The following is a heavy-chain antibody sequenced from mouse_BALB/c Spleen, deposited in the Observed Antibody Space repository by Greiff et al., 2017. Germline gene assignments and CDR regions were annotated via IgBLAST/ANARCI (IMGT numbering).Heavy chain of an antibody. CDR2: ISSGGSYT. V-gene: IGHV5-6*01. CDR3: ATLYYFDY. J-gene: IGHJ2*01. CDR1: GFTFSSYG. Sequence: EVQGVESGGDLVKPGGSLKLSCAASGFTFSSYGMSWVRQTPDKRLEWVATISSGGSYTYYPDSVKGRFTISRDNAKNTLYLQMSSLKSEDTAMYYCATLYYFDYWGQGTTLTVSS.